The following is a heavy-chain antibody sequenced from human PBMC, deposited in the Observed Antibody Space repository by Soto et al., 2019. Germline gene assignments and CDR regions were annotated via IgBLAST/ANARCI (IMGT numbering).Heavy chain of an antibody. D-gene: IGHD6-19*01. CDR3: AKDISSGWWAGAGFAP. CDR1: GFTFSSYA. J-gene: IGHJ5*02. V-gene: IGHV3-23*01. CDR2: ISGSGGST. Sequence: EVQLLESGGGLVQPGGSLRLSCAASGFTFSSYAMSWVRQAPGKGLEWVSAISGSGGSTYYADSVKGRITIYRDNSKNPRYLQMTSLRAEATVVYCCAKDISSGWWAGAGFAPWGQGTLVTVSS.